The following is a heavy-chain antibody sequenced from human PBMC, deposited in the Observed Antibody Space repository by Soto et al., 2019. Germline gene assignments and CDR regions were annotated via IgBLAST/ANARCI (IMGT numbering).Heavy chain of an antibody. V-gene: IGHV1-18*01. Sequence: EASVKVSCKASGYTFTRSGISWVRQAPGQGPEWMGWISSYNGDTNYAQTFQGRVTMTTDTSTSTAYMELRSLRSDDTAVYYCAREGVVPYYYYGMDVWGQGTPVTVSS. CDR1: GYTFTRSG. CDR2: ISSYNGDT. D-gene: IGHD2-15*01. J-gene: IGHJ6*02. CDR3: AREGVVPYYYYGMDV.